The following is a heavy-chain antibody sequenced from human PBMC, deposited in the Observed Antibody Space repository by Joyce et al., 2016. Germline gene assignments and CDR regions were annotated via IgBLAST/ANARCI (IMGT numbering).Heavy chain of an antibody. J-gene: IGHJ4*02. V-gene: IGHV4-39*02. CDR1: GGSITSAY. CDR2: VYYTGAT. Sequence: QLHLQESGPGLVRPSETLSLTCTVSGGSITSAYWNWVRQPPRKGLEWVGTVYYTGATYISASLKRRLSLSVDASKTHFSLRLTSVTAADTAMYDCGRGGGIAVSDTWGQGTLVIVSS. D-gene: IGHD6-19*01. CDR3: GRGGGIAVSDT.